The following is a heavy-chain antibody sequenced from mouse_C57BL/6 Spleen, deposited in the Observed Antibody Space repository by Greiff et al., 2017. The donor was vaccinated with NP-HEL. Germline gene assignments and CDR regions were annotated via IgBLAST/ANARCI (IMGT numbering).Heavy chain of an antibody. CDR2: ISSGGDYI. CDR3: TRGDYYGSSPFGY. D-gene: IGHD1-1*01. Sequence: EVQLQESGEGLVKPGGSLKLSCAASGFTFSSYAMSWVRQTPEKRLEWVAYISSGGDYIYYADTVKGRFTISRDNARNTLYLQMSSLKSEDTAMYYCTRGDYYGSSPFGYWGQGTTLTVSS. CDR1: GFTFSSYA. J-gene: IGHJ2*01. V-gene: IGHV5-9-1*02.